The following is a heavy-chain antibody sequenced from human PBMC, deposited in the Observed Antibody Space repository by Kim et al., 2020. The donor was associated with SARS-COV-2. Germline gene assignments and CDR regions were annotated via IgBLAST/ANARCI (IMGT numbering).Heavy chain of an antibody. CDR2: IISISSTI. V-gene: IGHV3-48*02. CDR3: RTDAAPYCDY. CDR1: GSTFSSSY. D-gene: IGHD6-25*01. J-gene: IGHJ4*01. Sequence: GGSLRLSCAASGSTFSSSYMNWVRQAPGKGLEWVSYIISISSTIYSAASVKRRFTFSRVNAKNSLYLQKNSRGDDEPAEYYCRTDAAPYCDY.